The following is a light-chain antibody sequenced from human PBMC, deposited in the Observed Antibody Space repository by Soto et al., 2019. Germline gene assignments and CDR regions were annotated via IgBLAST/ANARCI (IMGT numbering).Light chain of an antibody. CDR1: QSVSSC. CDR2: DAS. CDR3: QQRSNWLT. V-gene: IGKV3-11*01. Sequence: EIVLTQSPATLSLSPGERATLSCRASQSVSSCLAWYQQKPGQAPGLLIYDASNRATGIPARFSGSGSGTDFTLTISSLEPEDFAVYYCQQRSNWLTFGGGTKVEIK. J-gene: IGKJ4*01.